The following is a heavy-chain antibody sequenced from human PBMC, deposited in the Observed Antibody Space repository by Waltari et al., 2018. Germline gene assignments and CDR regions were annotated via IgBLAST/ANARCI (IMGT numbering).Heavy chain of an antibody. D-gene: IGHD3-22*01. Sequence: QVQLQESGPGLVKPSETMSLTSDVSGYSISRGYSWGWTRQPPGKGLEWIGSIYHSGITYYNPSLKSRVTISVDTSKNQFSLKLSSVTAADTAVYYCARHDRPLDAFDIWGQGTMVTVSS. J-gene: IGHJ3*02. CDR3: ARHDRPLDAFDI. CDR2: IYHSGIT. CDR1: GYSISRGYS. V-gene: IGHV4-38-2*01.